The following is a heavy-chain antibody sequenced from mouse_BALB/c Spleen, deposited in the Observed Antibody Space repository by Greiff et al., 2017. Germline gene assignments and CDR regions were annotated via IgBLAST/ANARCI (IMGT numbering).Heavy chain of an antibody. J-gene: IGHJ4*01. CDR3: ARGDYDYSYAMDY. V-gene: IGHV1-9*01. CDR2: ILPGSGST. D-gene: IGHD2-4*01. Sequence: VKLQESGAELMKPGASVKISCKATGYTFSSYWIEWVKQRPGHGLEWIGEILPGSGSTNYNEKFKGKATFTADTSSNTAYMQLSSLTSEDSAVYYCARGDYDYSYAMDYWGQGTSVTVSS. CDR1: GYTFSSYW.